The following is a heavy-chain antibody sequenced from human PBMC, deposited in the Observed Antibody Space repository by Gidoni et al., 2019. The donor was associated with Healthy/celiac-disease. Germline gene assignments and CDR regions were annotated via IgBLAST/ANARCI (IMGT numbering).Heavy chain of an antibody. Sequence: QVQLQESGPGLVKPSDTLSLTCAVSGYSISSSNWWGWIRQPPGKGLEWIGYIYDSGSTYYNPSLKSRVTMSVDTSKNQFSLKLSAVTAVDTAVYDCAGTTVAGTVDYWGQGTLVTVSS. V-gene: IGHV4-28*01. J-gene: IGHJ4*02. CDR1: GYSISSSNW. CDR3: AGTTVAGTVDY. D-gene: IGHD6-19*01. CDR2: IYDSGST.